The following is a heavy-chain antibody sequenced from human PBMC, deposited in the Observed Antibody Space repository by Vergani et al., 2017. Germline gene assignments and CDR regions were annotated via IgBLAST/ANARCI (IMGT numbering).Heavy chain of an antibody. CDR1: GGPISRGSYY. CDR2: IYTSGGT. J-gene: IGHJ3*02. CDR3: ARCVGYSNAVPRVVVYAIDI. V-gene: IGHV4-61*02. Sequence: QVQLQESGPGLVKPSQTLSLTCTVLGGPISRGSYYWSWIRPPAGKGLGWVGRIYTSGGTNYNPSLTSRVTISVDTSKNQFSLKLTSVTAADTAVYYCARCVGYSNAVPRVVVYAIDIWGQGTMVTVSS. D-gene: IGHD2-15*01.